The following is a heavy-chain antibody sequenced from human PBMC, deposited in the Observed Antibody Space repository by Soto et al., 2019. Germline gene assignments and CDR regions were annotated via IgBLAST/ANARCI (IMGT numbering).Heavy chain of an antibody. V-gene: IGHV3-11*01. J-gene: IGHJ5*02. CDR1: GFTFSDYY. Sequence: GSLRRSCAASGFTFSDYYMSWIRQAPGKGLEWVSYISSSGSTIYYADSVKGRFTISRDNAKNSLYLQMNSLRAEDTAVYYCARSAASGTVGWFDPWGQGTLVTVSS. D-gene: IGHD3-10*01. CDR3: ARSAASGTVGWFDP. CDR2: ISSSGSTI.